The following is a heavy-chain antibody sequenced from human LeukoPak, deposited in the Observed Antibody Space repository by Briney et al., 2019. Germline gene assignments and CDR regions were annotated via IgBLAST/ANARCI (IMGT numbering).Heavy chain of an antibody. D-gene: IGHD6-19*01. V-gene: IGHV1-46*01. Sequence: ASVKVSCKASGYTFTSYYMHWVRQAPGQGLEWMGIINPSGGSTSYAQKFQGRVTMTRDMSTSTVYMELSSLRSEDTAVYYRAREITGGSSGWYLQYWGQGPLVTVSS. CDR3: AREITGGSSGWYLQY. J-gene: IGHJ4*02. CDR2: INPSGGST. CDR1: GYTFTSYY.